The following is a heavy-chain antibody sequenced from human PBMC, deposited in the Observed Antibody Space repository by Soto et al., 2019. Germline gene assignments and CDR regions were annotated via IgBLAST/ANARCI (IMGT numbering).Heavy chain of an antibody. D-gene: IGHD6-13*01. CDR2: ISAYNGNT. CDR1: GYTFTSYG. CDR3: ARDPSALSTGIAAAGPSEYFQH. J-gene: IGHJ1*01. V-gene: IGHV1-18*01. Sequence: ASVKVSCKASGYTFTSYGISWVRQAPGQGLEWMGWISAYNGNTNYAQKLQGRVTMTTDTSTSTAYMELRSLRSDDTAVYYCARDPSALSTGIAAAGPSEYFQHWGQGTLVTVSS.